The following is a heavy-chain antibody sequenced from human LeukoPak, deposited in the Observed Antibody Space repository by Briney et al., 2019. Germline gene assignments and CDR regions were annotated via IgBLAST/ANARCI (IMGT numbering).Heavy chain of an antibody. D-gene: IGHD2-15*01. CDR2: ISSTSIYR. V-gene: IGHV3-21*04. CDR3: AKTEIVVLVAATDFDY. J-gene: IGHJ4*02. Sequence: PGGSLRLSCAASGFTFSAYSMNWVRQAPGKGLEWVSSISSTSIYRYYGDSVKGRFTISRYNSKNTLYLQMNSLRAEDTAVYYCAKTEIVVLVAATDFDYWGQGTLVTVSS. CDR1: GFTFSAYS.